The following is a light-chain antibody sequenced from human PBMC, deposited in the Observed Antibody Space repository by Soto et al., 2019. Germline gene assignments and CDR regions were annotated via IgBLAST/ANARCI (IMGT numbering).Light chain of an antibody. CDR2: GAS. J-gene: IGKJ1*01. Sequence: KPSPGTLCFSPWERSTISFRASQSVSSRYLAWYQQKPGQAPRLLVYGASNRATGIPDRFSGSGSGTDFTLTISRLGPEDFAVYYCQQYGSSGTFGQGTKVDIK. V-gene: IGKV3-20*01. CDR3: QQYGSSGT. CDR1: QSVSSRY.